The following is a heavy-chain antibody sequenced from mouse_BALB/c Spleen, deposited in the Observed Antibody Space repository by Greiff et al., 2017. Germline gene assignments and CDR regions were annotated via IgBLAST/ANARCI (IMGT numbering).Heavy chain of an antibody. V-gene: IGHV3-2*02. CDR1: GFSITSDYA. CDR2: ISYSGST. CDR3: ARGAITAMDY. D-gene: IGHD1-1*01. Sequence: EVQLQQSGPGLVKPSQSLSLTCTVSGFSITSDYAWNWIRPFPGNKLEWMGYISYSGSTSYNPSLKSRISITRDTSKNQFFLQLNSVTTEDTATYYCARGAITAMDYWGQGTSVTVSS. J-gene: IGHJ4*01.